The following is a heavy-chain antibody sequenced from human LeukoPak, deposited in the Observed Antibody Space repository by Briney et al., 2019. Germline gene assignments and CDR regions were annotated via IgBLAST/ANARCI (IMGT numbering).Heavy chain of an antibody. D-gene: IGHD2-2*01. Sequence: PGGSLRLSCAASGFTFSSYWMSWVRQAPGKGLEWVANIKQDGSEKYYVDSVKGRFTISRDNAKNSLYLQMNSLRAEDTAMYYCARVTQLLSKWYYYYYYMDVWGKGTTVTVSS. CDR2: IKQDGSEK. CDR3: ARVTQLLSKWYYYYYYMDV. CDR1: GFTFSSYW. V-gene: IGHV3-7*01. J-gene: IGHJ6*03.